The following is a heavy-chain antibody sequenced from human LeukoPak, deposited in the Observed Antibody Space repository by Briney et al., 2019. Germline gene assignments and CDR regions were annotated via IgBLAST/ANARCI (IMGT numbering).Heavy chain of an antibody. CDR2: IYPGDSDT. CDR3: ARQRFTMRAYAGNWFDP. Sequence: GESLKISCKGPGYSFTNYWIGWVRQMPGKGLEWMGIIYPGDSDTRYSPSFQDQVTISADKSISTAYLQWSSLKASDTAMYYCARQRFTMRAYAGNWFDPWGQGTLVTVSS. D-gene: IGHD3-10*01. V-gene: IGHV5-51*01. CDR1: GYSFTNYW. J-gene: IGHJ5*02.